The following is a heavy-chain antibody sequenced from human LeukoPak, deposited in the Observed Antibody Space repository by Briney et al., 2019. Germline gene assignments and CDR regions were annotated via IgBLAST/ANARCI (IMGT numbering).Heavy chain of an antibody. J-gene: IGHJ6*03. Sequence: SETLSLTCTVSGGSISSYYWSWIRQPAGKGLEWIGRIYTSGSTNYNPSLKSRVTMSVDTSKNQFSLKLSSVTAADTAVYYCARGGNRITYYYMDVWGKGTTVTVSS. CDR2: IYTSGST. CDR1: GGSISSYY. V-gene: IGHV4-4*07. D-gene: IGHD3-10*01. CDR3: ARGGNRITYYYMDV.